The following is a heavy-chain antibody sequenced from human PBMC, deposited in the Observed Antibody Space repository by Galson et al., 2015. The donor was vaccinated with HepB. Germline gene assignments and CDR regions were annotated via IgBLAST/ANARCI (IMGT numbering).Heavy chain of an antibody. CDR3: TRYGETNDYYYYYGMDV. CDR1: GFTFSGYS. D-gene: IGHD1-7*01. V-gene: IGHV3-21*01. Sequence: SLRLSCAASGFTFSGYSMNWVRQAPGKGLEWVSSISSSSSYIYYADSVKGRFTISRDNAKNSLYLQMNSLRAEDTAVYYCTRYGETNDYYYYYGMDVWGQGTTVTVSS. J-gene: IGHJ6*02. CDR2: ISSSSSYI.